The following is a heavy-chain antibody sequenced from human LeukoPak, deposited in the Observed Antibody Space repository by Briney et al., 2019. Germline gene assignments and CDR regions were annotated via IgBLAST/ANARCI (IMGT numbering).Heavy chain of an antibody. J-gene: IGHJ4*02. CDR3: AREESLRGYSYGPDDF. V-gene: IGHV1-18*01. D-gene: IGHD5-18*01. CDR2: ISAYNGNT. CDR1: GYTFTSYG. Sequence: SVKVSCKASGYTFTSYGISWVRQAPGQGLEWMGWISAYNGNTNYAQKLQGRVTMTTDTSTSTAYMELRSLRSDDTAVYYCAREESLRGYSYGPDDFWGQGTLVTVSS.